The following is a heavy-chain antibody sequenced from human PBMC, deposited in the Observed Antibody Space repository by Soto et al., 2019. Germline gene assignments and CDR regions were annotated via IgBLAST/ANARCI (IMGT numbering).Heavy chain of an antibody. Sequence: PSETLSLTCAVYGGSFSGYYCIWVRQPPGKGLEWIGAISHSGSTNYNSSLESRVTISVDTSKNQLFLKLSAVTAADTAVYYCVRALAAVQEWGQGTPVTVSS. V-gene: IGHV4-34*01. CDR3: VRALAAVQE. J-gene: IGHJ4*02. CDR1: GGSFSGYY. CDR2: ISHSGST. D-gene: IGHD6-13*01.